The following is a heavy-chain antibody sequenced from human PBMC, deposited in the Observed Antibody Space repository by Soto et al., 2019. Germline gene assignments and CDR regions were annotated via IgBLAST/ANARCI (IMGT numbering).Heavy chain of an antibody. CDR3: AHRHDNYHCEGIEN. Sequence: QITLKESGPTLVKPTQTLTLTCTFSGFSLSTSGVGVGWIRQPPGKALEWLALIYWDDDKRYSPSLKSRLTITKDTSKNQVVHTMTNMDTVDTHTYYCAHRHDNYHCEGIENWGQGSTDTVS. CDR1: GFSLSTSGVG. D-gene: IGHD3-9*01. CDR2: IYWDDDK. J-gene: IGHJ6*02. V-gene: IGHV2-5*02.